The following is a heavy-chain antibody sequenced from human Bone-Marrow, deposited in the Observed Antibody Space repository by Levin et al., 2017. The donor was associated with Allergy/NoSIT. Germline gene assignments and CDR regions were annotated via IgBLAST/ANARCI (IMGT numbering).Heavy chain of an antibody. V-gene: IGHV3-23*01. J-gene: IGHJ4*02. D-gene: IGHD3-22*01. CDR1: GFTFSSYA. CDR3: AKGPLNYYDSSGPFDY. CDR2: ISGSGGST. Sequence: GGSLRLSCAASGFTFSSYAMSWVRQAPGKGLEWVSAISGSGGSTYYADSVKGRFTISRDNSKNTLYLQMNSLRAEDTAVYYCAKGPLNYYDSSGPFDYWGQGTLVTVSS.